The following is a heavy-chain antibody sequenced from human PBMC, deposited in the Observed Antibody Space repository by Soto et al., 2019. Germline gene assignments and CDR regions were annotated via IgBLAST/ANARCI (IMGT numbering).Heavy chain of an antibody. D-gene: IGHD6-19*01. V-gene: IGHV4-30-2*01. CDR3: ARCIAVAGGYYYYGMDV. Sequence: QLQLQESGSGLVKPSQTLSLTCAVSGGSISSGGYSWSWIRQPPGKGLEWIGYIYHSGSTYYNPSLKSRVTISVDRSKNQFSLKLSSVTAADTAVYYCARCIAVAGGYYYYGMDVWGQGTTVTVSS. CDR1: GGSISSGGYS. J-gene: IGHJ6*02. CDR2: IYHSGST.